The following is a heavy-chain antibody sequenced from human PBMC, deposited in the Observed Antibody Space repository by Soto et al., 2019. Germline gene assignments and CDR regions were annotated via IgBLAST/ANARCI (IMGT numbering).Heavy chain of an antibody. CDR1: GLSIRSGYY. CDR2: IYHSGRT. Sequence: SETLSLTCTVSGLSIRSGYYWGWIRQPPGKGLEWIGSIYHSGRTSYNPSLKSRVTLSVDTSKNQFSLNLSSVTAADTAVYYCARSLYDYDWGSLSPLNYWGQGTLVTVSS. CDR3: ARSLYDYDWGSLSPLNY. D-gene: IGHD3-16*01. V-gene: IGHV4-38-2*02. J-gene: IGHJ4*02.